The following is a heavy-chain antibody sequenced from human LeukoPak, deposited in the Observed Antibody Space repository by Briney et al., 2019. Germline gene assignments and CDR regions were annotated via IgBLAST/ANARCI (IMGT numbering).Heavy chain of an antibody. Sequence: PSETLSLTCTVSGGSISSSSYYWGWIRQPPGKGLEWIGSIYDSGSTYYNPSLKSRVTISVDTSKNQFSLKLSSVTAADTAVYYCARFPNLRYFDWIPDYWGQGTLGSVSS. J-gene: IGHJ4*02. CDR3: ARFPNLRYFDWIPDY. CDR2: IYDSGST. D-gene: IGHD3-9*01. CDR1: GGSISSSSYY. V-gene: IGHV4-39*01.